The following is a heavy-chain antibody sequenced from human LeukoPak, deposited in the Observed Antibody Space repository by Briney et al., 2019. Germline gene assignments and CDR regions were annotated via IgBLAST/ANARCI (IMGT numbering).Heavy chain of an antibody. CDR2: INHSGST. Sequence: PSETLSLTCAVYGGSFSGYYWSWIRQPPGKGLDWIGEINHSGSTNYNPSLKSRVTISVDTSKNQFSLKLSSVTAADTAVYYCAREYCGGDCSLDYWGQGTLVTVSS. CDR1: GGSFSGYY. CDR3: AREYCGGDCSLDY. V-gene: IGHV4-34*01. D-gene: IGHD2-21*02. J-gene: IGHJ4*02.